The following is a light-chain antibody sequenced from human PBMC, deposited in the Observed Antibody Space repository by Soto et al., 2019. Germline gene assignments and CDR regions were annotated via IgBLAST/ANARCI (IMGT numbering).Light chain of an antibody. V-gene: IGKV3-20*01. CDR2: GAS. CDR3: QQYGSSPLT. Sequence: EIVMTQSPTILSVSPGERATLSCRASQSVSSNLAWYQQKPGQAPRLLIYGASSRATGIPDRFSGSGSGTDFTLTISRLEPEDFAVYYCQQYGSSPLTFGGGTKVDIK. CDR1: QSVSSN. J-gene: IGKJ4*01.